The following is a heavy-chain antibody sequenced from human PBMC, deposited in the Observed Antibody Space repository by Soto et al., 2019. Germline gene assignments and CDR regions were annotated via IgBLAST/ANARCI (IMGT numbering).Heavy chain of an antibody. V-gene: IGHV3-74*01. CDR3: ARGPRPSSAGTGAY. Sequence: GSLRLSCALSGFDSSYYWIQWFRQSPGKGLEWVSRIDPDGTTTNYADSVKGRFSVSRDNAKKTIYLQMNSLTADDTALYYCARGPRPSSAGTGAYWGQGTLVTVSS. J-gene: IGHJ1*01. CDR2: IDPDGTTT. CDR1: GFDSSYYW. D-gene: IGHD1-1*01.